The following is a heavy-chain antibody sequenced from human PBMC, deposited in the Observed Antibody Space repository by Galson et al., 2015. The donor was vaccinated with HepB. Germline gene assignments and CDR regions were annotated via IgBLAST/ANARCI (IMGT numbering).Heavy chain of an antibody. CDR2: IVPMFGMQ. Sequence: SVKVSCKASGDTSRNYAISWVRQAPGQGLEWMGGIVPMFGMQKYSQKFQGRVTITADKSTRTTYMELSSLTSDDTAMYYCARGELVSAAIGYYYSMDVWGQGTTVTASS. CDR1: GDTSRNYA. D-gene: IGHD2-2*02. J-gene: IGHJ6*02. V-gene: IGHV1-69*10. CDR3: ARGELVSAAIGYYYSMDV.